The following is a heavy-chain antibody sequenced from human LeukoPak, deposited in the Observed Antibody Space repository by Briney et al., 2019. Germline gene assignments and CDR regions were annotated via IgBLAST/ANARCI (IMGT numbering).Heavy chain of an antibody. V-gene: IGHV3-23*01. CDR1: GFTFSGYA. D-gene: IGHD1-26*01. CDR3: AKDRQWELPWYYFDY. Sequence: GGSLRLSCAASGFTFSGYAMSWVRQAPGKGLERVSAISGSGGSTYYADSVKGRFTISRDNSKNTLYLQMNSLRAEDTAVYYCAKDRQWELPWYYFDYWGQGTLVTVSS. CDR2: ISGSGGST. J-gene: IGHJ4*02.